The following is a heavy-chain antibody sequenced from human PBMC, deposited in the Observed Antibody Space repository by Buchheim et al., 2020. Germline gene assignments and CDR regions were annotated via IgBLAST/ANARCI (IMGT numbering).Heavy chain of an antibody. CDR2: IKSKTDGGTT. D-gene: IGHD6-13*01. CDR1: GFTFSNAW. CDR3: CDSSSWYWFDP. J-gene: IGHJ5*02. Sequence: EVQLVESGGGLVKPGGSLRLSCAASGFTFSNAWMSGVRQAPGKGLEWAGRIKSKTDGGTTDYAAPVKGRFTISRDETKTTQYLQMNSLKTEDTAVYYCCDSSSWYWFDPWGQGTL. V-gene: IGHV3-15*01.